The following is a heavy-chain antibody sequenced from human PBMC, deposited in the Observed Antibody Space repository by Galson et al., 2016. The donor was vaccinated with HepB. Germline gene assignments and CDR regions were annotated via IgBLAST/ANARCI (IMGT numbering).Heavy chain of an antibody. D-gene: IGHD3-9*01. CDR1: GFTFSSYS. CDR3: ARDMYYDVLTGYYNYYYYGMDV. Sequence: SLRLSCAASGFTFSSYSMNWVRQAPGKGLEWVSYISSSSSTIYYADSVKGRFTISRDNAKNSLYLQMKSLRGEDTAVYYCARDMYYDVLTGYYNYYYYGMDVWGQGTTVTVSS. V-gene: IGHV3-48*01. J-gene: IGHJ6*02. CDR2: ISSSSSTI.